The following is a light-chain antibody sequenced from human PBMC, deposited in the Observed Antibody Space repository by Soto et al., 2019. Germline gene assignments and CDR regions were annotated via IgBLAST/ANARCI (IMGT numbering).Light chain of an antibody. Sequence: EIVLTQSPGTLSLSPGERATLSCRASQSVNNNYLAWYQQKPGQAPRLLIYGASRRATGIPDRFSGSGSGTDFTRTISRLEPEDFAVYSCQQYGGSPLTFGGGTKVEIK. V-gene: IGKV3-20*01. J-gene: IGKJ4*01. CDR2: GAS. CDR1: QSVNNNY. CDR3: QQYGGSPLT.